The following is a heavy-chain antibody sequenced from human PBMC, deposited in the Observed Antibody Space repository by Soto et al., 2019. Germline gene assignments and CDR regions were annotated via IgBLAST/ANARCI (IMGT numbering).Heavy chain of an antibody. CDR3: ARLGDSSGDSKDYFDY. CDR1: GGSISSSSYY. D-gene: IGHD3-22*01. Sequence: SETLSLTCTVSGGSISSSSYYWGWIRQPPGKGLEWIGSIYYSGSTYYNPSLKSRVTISVDTSKNQFSLKLSSVTAADTAVYYCARLGDSSGDSKDYFDYWDQGTLVTVSS. V-gene: IGHV4-39*01. J-gene: IGHJ4*02. CDR2: IYYSGST.